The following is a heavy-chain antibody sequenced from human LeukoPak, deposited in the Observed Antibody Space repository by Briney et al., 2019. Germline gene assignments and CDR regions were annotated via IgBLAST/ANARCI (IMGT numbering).Heavy chain of an antibody. Sequence: GGSLRLSCAASGFTFSSYGMHWVRQAPGKGLEWVAVISYDGSNKYYADSVKGRFTISRDNSKNTLYLQMNSLRAEDTAVYYCAKDRSSSGWYGSFDYWGQGTLVTVSS. CDR3: AKDRSSSGWYGSFDY. J-gene: IGHJ4*02. V-gene: IGHV3-30*18. D-gene: IGHD6-19*01. CDR2: ISYDGSNK. CDR1: GFTFSSYG.